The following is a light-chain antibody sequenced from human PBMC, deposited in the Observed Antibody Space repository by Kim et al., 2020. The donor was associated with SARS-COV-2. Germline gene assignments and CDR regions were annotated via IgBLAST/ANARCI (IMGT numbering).Light chain of an antibody. J-gene: IGKJ4*01. CDR1: QDVRDF. CDR3: LHYSRYPLG. Sequence: DIQMTQSPSAMRAYVGDRVTITCRASQDVRDFLAWFQQKPGGVPRRLIYKVSALQSGVPPRFSGSGSGTEFTLTISSLQPEDSAIYYCLHYSRYPLGFGGGTKLEI. V-gene: IGKV1-17*03. CDR2: KVS.